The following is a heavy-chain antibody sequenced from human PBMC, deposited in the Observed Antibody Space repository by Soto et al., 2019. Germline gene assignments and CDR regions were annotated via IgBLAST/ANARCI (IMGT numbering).Heavy chain of an antibody. Sequence: QVQLVQSGAEVKKPGASVKVSCKASGYTFTSYDINWVRQATGQGLEWMGWMNPNSGNTGYAQKFQGGATMTGNTSISTAYMELSSLRSEDTAVYYCARVSSLSIAAADYWGQGTLVTVSS. CDR1: GYTFTSYD. D-gene: IGHD6-13*01. CDR3: ARVSSLSIAAADY. CDR2: MNPNSGNT. J-gene: IGHJ4*02. V-gene: IGHV1-8*01.